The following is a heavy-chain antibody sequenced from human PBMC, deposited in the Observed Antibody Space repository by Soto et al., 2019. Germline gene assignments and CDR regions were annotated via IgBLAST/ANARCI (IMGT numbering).Heavy chain of an antibody. CDR3: AKVHGDYSYFDY. CDR1: GFTFDDYA. J-gene: IGHJ4*02. V-gene: IGHV3-9*01. Sequence: GGSLRLSCAASGFTFDDYAMHWVRQAPGKGLEWVSGISWNSGSIGYADSVKGRFTISRDNAKNSLYLQMNSLRAEDTALYYCAKVHGDYSYFDYWGQGTLVTVS. D-gene: IGHD4-17*01. CDR2: ISWNSGSI.